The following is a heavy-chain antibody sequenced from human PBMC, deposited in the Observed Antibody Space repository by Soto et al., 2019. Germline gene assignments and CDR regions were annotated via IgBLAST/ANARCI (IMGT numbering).Heavy chain of an antibody. Sequence: QEQLQQWGAGLLKPSETLSLTCGVYGGSFSGYYWRWIRQSPGKGLEWIGEIYDSGSTNDNPSLKSRVTMSLDTSKNQYSLKLSSVTAADTALYYCARGRGTPTAAGPKKAFELWGQGTMVTVSS. CDR2: IYDSGST. CDR3: ARGRGTPTAAGPKKAFEL. CDR1: GGSFSGYY. D-gene: IGHD6-25*01. V-gene: IGHV4-34*01. J-gene: IGHJ3*01.